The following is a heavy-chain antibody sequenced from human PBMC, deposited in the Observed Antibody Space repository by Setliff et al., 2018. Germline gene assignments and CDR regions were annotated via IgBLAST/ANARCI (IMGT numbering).Heavy chain of an antibody. J-gene: IGHJ4*02. Sequence: GGSLRLSCTTSGFSFGDYAITWVRQATGKGLEWVGFIKSKAYGGTTDYAAPVKGRFTISRDDSKNTLYLQMNSLKTEDTAVYYCTNSYSSGNYWGQGTLVTVSS. CDR1: GFSFGDYA. CDR2: IKSKAYGGTT. CDR3: TNSYSSGNY. D-gene: IGHD6-19*01. V-gene: IGHV3-49*04.